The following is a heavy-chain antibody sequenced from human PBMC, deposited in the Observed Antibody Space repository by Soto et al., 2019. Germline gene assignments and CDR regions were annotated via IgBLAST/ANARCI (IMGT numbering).Heavy chain of an antibody. CDR2: INPKTAAT. V-gene: IGHV1-2*02. D-gene: IGHD1-26*01. Sequence: ASVKVSCTPSVYSFSDYFIQWVRQAAGQGLEWVAWINPKTAATNYEKKFQGRVSLTWDTSSTTAYMELTRLRPDDTAVYYCARIKWGLNYYNGMDVWGQGTTVTVSS. CDR1: VYSFSDYF. J-gene: IGHJ6*02. CDR3: ARIKWGLNYYNGMDV.